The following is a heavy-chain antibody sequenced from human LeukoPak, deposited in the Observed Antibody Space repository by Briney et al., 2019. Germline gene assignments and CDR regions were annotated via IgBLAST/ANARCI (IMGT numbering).Heavy chain of an antibody. J-gene: IGHJ4*02. CDR2: IIPIFGTA. CDR3: ARDPGGGYYFDY. CDR1: GGTFSSYA. D-gene: IGHD2-8*02. Sequence: SVKVSCKASGGTFSSYAISWVRQAPGQGLEWIGGIIPIFGTANYAQKFQGRVTITADESTSTAYMELSSLRSEDTAVYYCARDPGGGYYFDYWGQGTLVTVSS. V-gene: IGHV1-69*13.